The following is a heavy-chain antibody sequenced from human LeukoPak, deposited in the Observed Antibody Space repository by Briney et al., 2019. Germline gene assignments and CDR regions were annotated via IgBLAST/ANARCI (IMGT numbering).Heavy chain of an antibody. CDR2: IYYSGST. J-gene: IGHJ4*02. V-gene: IGHV4-39*01. Sequence: SETLSLTCTVSGGSISSSSYYWGWIRQRPGKGLEWIGSIYYSGSTYYNPSLKSRVTISVDTSKNQFSLKLSSVTAADTAVYYCARGEIGYCSSTSCYLFDYWGQGTLVTVSS. D-gene: IGHD2-2*01. CDR1: GGSISSSSYY. CDR3: ARGEIGYCSSTSCYLFDY.